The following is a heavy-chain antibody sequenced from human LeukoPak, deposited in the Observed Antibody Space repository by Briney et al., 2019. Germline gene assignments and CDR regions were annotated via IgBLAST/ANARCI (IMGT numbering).Heavy chain of an antibody. V-gene: IGHV3-23*01. Sequence: GGSLRLSCAASGFTFSSYAMSWVRQAPGKGLEWVSTISGSGDNTYYGDSVKGRFTISRGNSKNSLYLQMTSLGAEDTAVYYCARCVSGSYYYCYGMDVWGQGTTVTVSS. CDR2: ISGSGDNT. J-gene: IGHJ6*02. CDR3: ARCVSGSYYYCYGMDV. D-gene: IGHD1-26*01. CDR1: GFTFSSYA.